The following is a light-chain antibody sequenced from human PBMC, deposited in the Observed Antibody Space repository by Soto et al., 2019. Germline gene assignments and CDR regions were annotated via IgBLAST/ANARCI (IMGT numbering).Light chain of an antibody. CDR3: QQSYTAPT. Sequence: DIHMIQSPSSLSASVGDTVTITCRASQRISTYLNWYQQKAGKAPELLIYSASRLQSGVPSRFSGSGSGKDFPLTINGLQPEDFATYHCQQSYTAPTFGQGTKVEIK. CDR1: QRISTY. J-gene: IGKJ1*01. V-gene: IGKV1-39*01. CDR2: SAS.